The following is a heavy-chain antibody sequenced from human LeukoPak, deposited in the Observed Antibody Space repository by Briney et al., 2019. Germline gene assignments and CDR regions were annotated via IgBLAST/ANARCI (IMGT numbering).Heavy chain of an antibody. J-gene: IGHJ4*02. CDR2: IYYTGST. V-gene: IGHV4-39*01. D-gene: IGHD3-3*01. CDR3: AKQGRRMGYDFWSGYRHFDY. Sequence: SETLSLTPTVSGGSISSSSYYWGWIRQPPGKGLEWIGSIYYTGSTYYKPSLKSRVTISVDTSKNQFSLKLSSVTAADTAIYYCAKQGRRMGYDFWSGYRHFDYWGQGTLVTVSS. CDR1: GGSISSSSYY.